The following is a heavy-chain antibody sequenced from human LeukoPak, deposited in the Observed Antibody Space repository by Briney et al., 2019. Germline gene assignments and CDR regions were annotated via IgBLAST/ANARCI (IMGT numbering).Heavy chain of an antibody. D-gene: IGHD6-19*01. Sequence: GGSLRLSCEASGFTFSNYAMSWVRQAPGKGLEWVSVISGGGVTTDYADSVKGRFTISRDNSKNTLYLQMNSLRAEDTAVYYCAKDPVPGYSSGWYNYFDYWGQGTLVTVSS. CDR1: GFTFSNYA. V-gene: IGHV3-23*01. CDR3: AKDPVPGYSSGWYNYFDY. J-gene: IGHJ4*02. CDR2: ISGGGVTT.